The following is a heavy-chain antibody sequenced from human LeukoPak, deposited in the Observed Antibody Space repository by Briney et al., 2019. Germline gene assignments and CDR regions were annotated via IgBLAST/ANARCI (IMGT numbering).Heavy chain of an antibody. J-gene: IGHJ4*02. CDR1: GFTFSDYY. Sequence: PGGSLRLSCAASGFTFSDYYMSWIRQAPGKGLEYISYLSNTGSDISYADSVKGRFSISRDNAKNSLYLQMNSLRAEDTAMYYCARGHWGLDYWGQGTLVTVSS. CDR2: LSNTGSDI. V-gene: IGHV3-11*01. CDR3: ARGHWGLDY. D-gene: IGHD7-27*01.